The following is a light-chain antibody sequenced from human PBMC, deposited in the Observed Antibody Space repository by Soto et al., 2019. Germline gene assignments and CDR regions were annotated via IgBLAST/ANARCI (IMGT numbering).Light chain of an antibody. V-gene: IGKV1-33*01. CDR3: QHYHLFPPRT. CDR2: DAS. J-gene: IGKJ4*01. CDR1: QDISNS. Sequence: DIQMTQSPSSLSASVGDKVTITCQASQDISNSLNWYQQKPGKAPKLLIYDASNLETGFPPRFSGSGSGTDFTLTISSLQPEHFGAYFCQHYHLFPPRTFGPGTKVEI.